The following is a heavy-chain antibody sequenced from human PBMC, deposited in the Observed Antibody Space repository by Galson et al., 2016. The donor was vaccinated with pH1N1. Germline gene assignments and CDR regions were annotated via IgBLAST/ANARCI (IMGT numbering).Heavy chain of an antibody. D-gene: IGHD1-26*01. CDR1: GFSFNTSW. V-gene: IGHV3-74*01. J-gene: IGHJ4*02. Sequence: SLRLSCAASGFSFNTSWMHWVRQAPGKGLVCVSRINSDGSRVTYADSVRGRFTISRDNAKDTVYLQMNSLRVEDTAVYYCASPIRIVGGTTVRDYWGQGTRVTVSS. CDR2: INSDGSRV. CDR3: ASPIRIVGGTTVRDY.